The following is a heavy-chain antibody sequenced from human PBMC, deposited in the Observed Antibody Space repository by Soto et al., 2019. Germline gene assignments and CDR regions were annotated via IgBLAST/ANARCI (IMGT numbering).Heavy chain of an antibody. CDR1: GYTFASYA. Sequence: QVQLVQSGAEVKKPGASVKVSCKASGYTFASYAISWVRQAPGQGLEWMGGIFTHNGNTYYAQKVQGRVSLTRDTSTSTVYMELGDLRSDDTAVYYCARGKMLRPPFPDYWGQGTLVTVSS. J-gene: IGHJ4*02. V-gene: IGHV1-18*01. CDR2: IFTHNGNT. D-gene: IGHD3-10*02. CDR3: ARGKMLRPPFPDY.